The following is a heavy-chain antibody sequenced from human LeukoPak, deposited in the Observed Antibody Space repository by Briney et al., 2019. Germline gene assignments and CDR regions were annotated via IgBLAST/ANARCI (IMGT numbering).Heavy chain of an antibody. CDR1: GFTFSNYV. Sequence: GGSLRLSCAASGFTFSNYVMSWVRQAPGKGLEWVGRIKGKTDGETTDYATPVKGRFTISRDDSKNTLYPQMNSLKTEDTAVYYCATDGGSTGYYGRSDYWGQGTLVTVSS. V-gene: IGHV3-15*01. CDR3: ATDGGSTGYYGRSDY. CDR2: IKGKTDGETT. D-gene: IGHD3-22*01. J-gene: IGHJ4*02.